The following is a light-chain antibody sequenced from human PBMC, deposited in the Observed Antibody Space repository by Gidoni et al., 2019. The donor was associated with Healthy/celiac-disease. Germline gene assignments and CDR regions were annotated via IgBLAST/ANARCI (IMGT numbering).Light chain of an antibody. CDR1: QSVSSN. V-gene: IGKV3-15*01. Sequence: EIVMTQSPATLSVSPGERATLSCRASQSVSSNLAWYQQQPGQAPRLLIYGASTRVTGIPARFSGSGSGTEFTLTISSLQSEDFAVYYCQQYNNWPPMYTFGQGTKLEIK. CDR2: GAS. J-gene: IGKJ2*01. CDR3: QQYNNWPPMYT.